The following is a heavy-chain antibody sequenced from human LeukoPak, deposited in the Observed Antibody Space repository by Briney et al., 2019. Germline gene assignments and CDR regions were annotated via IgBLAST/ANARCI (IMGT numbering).Heavy chain of an antibody. D-gene: IGHD2-2*01. V-gene: IGHV1-69*05. Sequence: SVKVSCKASGGTFSSYAISWVRQAPGQGLEWMGGIIPIFGTANCAQKFQGRVTITTDESTSTAYMELSSLRSEDTAVYYCARGYCSSTSCSPGGYWFDPWGQGTLVTVSS. CDR3: ARGYCSSTSCSPGGYWFDP. CDR2: IIPIFGTA. J-gene: IGHJ5*02. CDR1: GGTFSSYA.